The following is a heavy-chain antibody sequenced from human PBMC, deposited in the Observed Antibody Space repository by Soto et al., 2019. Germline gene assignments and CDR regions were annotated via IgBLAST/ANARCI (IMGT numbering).Heavy chain of an antibody. CDR3: AREIAAAGTDWFDP. J-gene: IGHJ5*02. V-gene: IGHV1-69*02. CDR2: IIPILGIA. CDR1: GGTFSSYT. D-gene: IGHD6-13*01. Sequence: QVQLVQSGAEVKKPGSSVKVSCKASGGTFSSYTISWVRQAPGQGLEWMGRIIPILGIANYAQKFQGRVTITADNSTSTAYMELSSLRSEDTAAYYCAREIAAAGTDWFDPWGQGTLVTVSS.